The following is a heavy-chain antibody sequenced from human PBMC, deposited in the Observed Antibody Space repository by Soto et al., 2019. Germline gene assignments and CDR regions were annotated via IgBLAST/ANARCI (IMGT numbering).Heavy chain of an antibody. Sequence: ASVKVSCKASGYTFTNNDVTWVRQATGQGLEWMGWMNPGSGDTGYAQKFQGRVTMTRNISIATAYMELSSLRSEDTAIYYCARMATFGSLNWFDPLAREPWSPSPQ. V-gene: IGHV1-8*01. J-gene: IGHJ5*02. CDR3: ARMATFGSLNWFDP. D-gene: IGHD3-10*01. CDR1: GYTFTNND. CDR2: MNPGSGDT.